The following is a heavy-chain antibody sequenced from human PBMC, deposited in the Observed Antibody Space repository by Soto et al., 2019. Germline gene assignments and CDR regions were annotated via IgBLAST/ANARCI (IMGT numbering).Heavy chain of an antibody. CDR1: GGTFSSYA. CDR2: IIPIFGTA. Sequence: ASVKVSCKASGGTFSSYAISWVRQAPGQGLEWMGGIIPIFGTANYAQKFQGRVTITADESTSTAYMELSSLRSEDTAVYYCAFWYGDYHYYGMDVWGQGTTVTVSS. CDR3: AFWYGDYHYYGMDV. V-gene: IGHV1-69*13. D-gene: IGHD3-10*01. J-gene: IGHJ6*02.